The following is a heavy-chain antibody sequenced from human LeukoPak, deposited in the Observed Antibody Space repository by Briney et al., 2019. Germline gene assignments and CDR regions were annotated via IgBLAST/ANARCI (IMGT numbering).Heavy chain of an antibody. CDR3: ARGVATTGAKFFDY. CDR2: INPNNGGT. D-gene: IGHD6-13*01. V-gene: IGHV1-2*02. Sequence: GASVKVSCKTSGYTFTSYGISWVRQAPGQRLEWLGWINPNNGGTLYAQKFQGGVTMTRDTSLGAVYMELSRLTPDDTAVYYCARGVATTGAKFFDYWGQGTLVTVSS. J-gene: IGHJ4*02. CDR1: GYTFTSYG.